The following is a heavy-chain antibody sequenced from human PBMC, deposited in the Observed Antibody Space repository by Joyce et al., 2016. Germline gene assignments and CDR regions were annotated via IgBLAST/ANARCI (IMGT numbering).Heavy chain of an antibody. CDR1: GFTFRSYP. J-gene: IGHJ4*02. CDR2: ISNDGTSN. V-gene: IGHV3-30*04. Sequence: QVQLMESGGRVVQPGRSLRLSCAASGFTFRSYPMHWVRQVPGKGLEWVAVISNDGTSNYYADSVRGRFTISRDNSKNTLYLQMNSLRPENTAVYYCARAVAGTGGFSFFDYWGQGTLVTVSS. D-gene: IGHD6-19*01. CDR3: ARAVAGTGGFSFFDY.